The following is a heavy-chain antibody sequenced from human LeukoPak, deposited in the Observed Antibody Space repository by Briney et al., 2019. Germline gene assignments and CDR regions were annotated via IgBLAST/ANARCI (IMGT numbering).Heavy chain of an antibody. CDR1: GFTFSNYG. Sequence: GRSLRLSCAASGFTFSNYGMHWVRQAPGKGLEWVAVISYDGSKKDYADSVKGRFTISRDNSRNTLNLQMNSLRAEDTAVYYCAPDLRGAAWSLDYWGRGTLVTVSS. J-gene: IGHJ4*02. CDR2: ISYDGSKK. CDR3: APDLRGAAWSLDY. D-gene: IGHD2-15*01. V-gene: IGHV3-30*03.